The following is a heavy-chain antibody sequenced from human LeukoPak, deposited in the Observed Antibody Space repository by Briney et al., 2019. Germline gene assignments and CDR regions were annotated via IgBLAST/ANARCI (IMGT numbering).Heavy chain of an antibody. J-gene: IGHJ6*03. CDR3: ARGWSGWDYYYMDV. Sequence: GGSLRLSCAASGFTFSSYAMHWVRQAPGKGLEYVSAISSNGGSTYYANSVKGRFTISRDNSKNTLYLQMGSLRAEDMAVYYCARGWSGWDYYYMDVWGKGTTVTVSS. CDR2: ISSNGGST. V-gene: IGHV3-64*01. CDR1: GFTFSSYA. D-gene: IGHD3-3*01.